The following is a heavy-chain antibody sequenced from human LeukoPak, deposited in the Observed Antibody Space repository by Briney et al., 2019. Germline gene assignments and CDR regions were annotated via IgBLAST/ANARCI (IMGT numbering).Heavy chain of an antibody. J-gene: IGHJ4*02. CDR2: IYWDDDK. CDR1: GFSFSTSGLA. Sequence: SAPTLVNPTQTLTLTCTFSGFSFSTSGLAVGWIRQPPGKTLGWLALIYWDDDKRYSPSLKSRLTITKDTSNSQVVLTMTNMDPVDTATYYCAHRRSSGLCDYWGQGTLVTVSS. CDR3: AHRRSSGLCDY. V-gene: IGHV2-5*02. D-gene: IGHD6-19*01.